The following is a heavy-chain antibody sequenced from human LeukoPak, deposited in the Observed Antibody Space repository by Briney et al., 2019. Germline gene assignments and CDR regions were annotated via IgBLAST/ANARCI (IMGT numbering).Heavy chain of an antibody. V-gene: IGHV3-23*01. CDR3: AKGSSAGRPYYFDY. D-gene: IGHD3-10*01. J-gene: IGHJ4*02. Sequence: GGSPRLSCAASGFTFINYAMTWVRQAPGKGLEWVSAISGSGDSTFNADSVKGRFTISRDNSKNTLYPQMNSLRAEDTAMYYCAKGSSAGRPYYFDYWGQGTLVTVSS. CDR1: GFTFINYA. CDR2: ISGSGDST.